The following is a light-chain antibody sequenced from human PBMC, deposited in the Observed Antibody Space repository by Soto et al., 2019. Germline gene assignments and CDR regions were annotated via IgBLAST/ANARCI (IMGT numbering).Light chain of an antibody. CDR3: LQYGGLPLT. Sequence: EIVLTQSPGTLSLSPGERATLSCRASQSVHNNYLAWYQQRLGQPPRLVISIASNRATGISERFSGSGSGTDFILTISRLEPEDSAVYYCLQYGGLPLTFGGGTKVEI. CDR1: QSVHNNY. CDR2: IAS. V-gene: IGKV3-20*01. J-gene: IGKJ4*01.